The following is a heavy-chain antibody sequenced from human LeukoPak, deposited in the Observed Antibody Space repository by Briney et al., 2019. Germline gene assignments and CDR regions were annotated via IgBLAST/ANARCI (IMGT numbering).Heavy chain of an antibody. CDR2: IKQDGSEK. CDR3: ARVGIVGATFDY. Sequence: GGSLRLSCAASASTFSSYWMSWVRQAPGKGLEWVANIKQDGSEKYYVDSVKGRFTISRDNAKNSLYLQMNSLRAEDTAVYYCARVGIVGATFDYWGQGTLVTVSS. D-gene: IGHD1-26*01. V-gene: IGHV3-7*01. CDR1: ASTFSSYW. J-gene: IGHJ4*02.